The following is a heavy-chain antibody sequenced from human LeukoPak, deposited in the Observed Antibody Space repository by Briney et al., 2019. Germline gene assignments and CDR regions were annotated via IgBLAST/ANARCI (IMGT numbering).Heavy chain of an antibody. Sequence: GRSLRLSCAASGFTFSTYGMHWVRQGPGKGLEWVAVIWYDGSNEYYVDSVKGRFTISRDNSKNTLYLQMNSLGAEDTAVYYCARDRRRDGYKLDAFDIWGQGTMVTVSS. V-gene: IGHV3-33*01. CDR2: IWYDGSNE. D-gene: IGHD5-24*01. J-gene: IGHJ3*02. CDR3: ARDRRRDGYKLDAFDI. CDR1: GFTFSTYG.